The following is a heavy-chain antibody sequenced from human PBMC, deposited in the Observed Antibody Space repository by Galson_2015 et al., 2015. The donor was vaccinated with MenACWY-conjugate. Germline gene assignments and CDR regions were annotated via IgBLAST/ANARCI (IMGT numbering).Heavy chain of an antibody. V-gene: IGHV3-48*04. Sequence: SLRLSCAASGFTFSIYSMNWVRQAPGKGLEWVSYISSGSSTIYYADSVKGRFTISRDNAKNSLYLEMNSLRAEDTAVYYCAREPLEGGAGTYYFDSWGQGTLVTVSS. D-gene: IGHD3-16*01. J-gene: IGHJ4*02. CDR2: ISSGSSTI. CDR1: GFTFSIYS. CDR3: AREPLEGGAGTYYFDS.